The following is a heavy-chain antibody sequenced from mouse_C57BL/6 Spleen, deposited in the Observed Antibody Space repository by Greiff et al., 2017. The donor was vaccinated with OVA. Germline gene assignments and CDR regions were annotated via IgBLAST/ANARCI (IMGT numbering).Heavy chain of an antibody. CDR3: ARSVVKAWFAY. CDR1: GFTFSDYG. V-gene: IGHV5-17*01. CDR2: ISSGSSTI. D-gene: IGHD2-2*01. Sequence: EVMLVESGGGLVKPGGSLKLSCAASGFTFSDYGMHWVRQAPEKGLEWVAYISSGSSTIYYADTAKGRFTISRDNAKNTLFLQMTSLRSEDTAMYYCARSVVKAWFAYWGQGTLVTVSA. J-gene: IGHJ3*01.